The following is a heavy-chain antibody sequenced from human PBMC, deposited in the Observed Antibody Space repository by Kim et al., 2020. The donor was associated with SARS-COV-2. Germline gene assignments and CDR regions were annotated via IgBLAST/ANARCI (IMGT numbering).Heavy chain of an antibody. Sequence: NYAQKFQGWVTMTRDTSISTAYMELSRLGSDDTAVYYCARVAAADNWFDPWGQGTLVTVSS. CDR3: ARVAAADNWFDP. J-gene: IGHJ5*02. D-gene: IGHD2-15*01. V-gene: IGHV1-2*04.